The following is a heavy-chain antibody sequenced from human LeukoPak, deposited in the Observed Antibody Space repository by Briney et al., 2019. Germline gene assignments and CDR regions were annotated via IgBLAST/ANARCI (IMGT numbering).Heavy chain of an antibody. CDR1: GFTFSSYE. CDR2: ISSSGSTI. CDR3: ARDPQQLVLGPFDY. V-gene: IGHV3-48*03. Sequence: GGSLRLSCAASGFTFSSYEMNWVRQAPGKGLEWVSYISSSGSTIYYADSVKGRFTISRDNAKNSLYLQMNSLRAEDTAVYYCARDPQQLVLGPFDYWGQGTLVPVSS. D-gene: IGHD6-13*01. J-gene: IGHJ4*02.